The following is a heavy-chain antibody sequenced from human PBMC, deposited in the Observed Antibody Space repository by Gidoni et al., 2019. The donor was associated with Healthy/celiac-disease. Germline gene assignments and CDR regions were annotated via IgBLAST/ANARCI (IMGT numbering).Heavy chain of an antibody. D-gene: IGHD1-20*01. J-gene: IGHJ6*02. V-gene: IGHV3-73*01. CDR2: IRSKANSHAT. Sequence: GSLKLSCAASGFTFSGSAMHWVRQASGKGLEWVGRIRSKANSHATAYAASVKGRFTISRDDSKNTAYLQMNSLKTEDTAVYYCARPISDYGMDVWGQGTTVTVSS. CDR3: ARPISDYGMDV. CDR1: GFTFSGSA.